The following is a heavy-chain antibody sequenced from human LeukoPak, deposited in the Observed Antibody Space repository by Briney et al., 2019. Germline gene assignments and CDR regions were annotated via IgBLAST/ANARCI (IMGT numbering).Heavy chain of an antibody. CDR3: ATLRLGYSFDY. Sequence: GGSLRLSCAASGFTVSSNYMSWVRQAPGKGLEWVSIIYSGGSTYYADSVNVRFAISRDNSKNTLYLQMNGLRAEDTAVYYCATLRLGYSFDYWGQGTLVTVSS. CDR1: GFTVSSNY. D-gene: IGHD2-21*01. J-gene: IGHJ4*02. CDR2: IYSGGST. V-gene: IGHV3-53*01.